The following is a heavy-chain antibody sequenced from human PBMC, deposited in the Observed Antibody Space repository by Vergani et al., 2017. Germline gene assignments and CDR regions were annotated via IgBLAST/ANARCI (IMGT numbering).Heavy chain of an antibody. CDR3: ARSPHGYTYGGYISRFDP. D-gene: IGHD5-18*01. CDR1: GFTFSNLW. CDR2: IKYDGSKK. J-gene: IGHJ5*02. Sequence: EVQLVASGGGLVQRGGSLRLSCEASGFTFSNLWMTWVRQAPGKGLEWVANIKYDGSKKNYVDSVKGRFTISRDNAKNSLYLQMNNLRVEDTAVYFCARSPHGYTYGGYISRFDPWGKGTLVTVSS. V-gene: IGHV3-7*01.